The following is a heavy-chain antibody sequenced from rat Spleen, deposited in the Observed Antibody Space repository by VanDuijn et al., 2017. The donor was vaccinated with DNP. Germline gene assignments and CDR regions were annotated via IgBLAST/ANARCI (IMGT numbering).Heavy chain of an antibody. J-gene: IGHJ2*01. CDR2: ISTSGGST. V-gene: IGHV5-27*01. CDR3: TTFDDY. CDR1: GFTFSNYD. Sequence: EVQLVESGGGLVQPGRSLKLSCAASGFTFSNYDMAWVRQAPTKGLEWVASISTSGGSTYYRDSVKGRFTVSRDNAKSTLYLQMDSLRSEDTATYYCTTFDDYWGQGVMVTVSS.